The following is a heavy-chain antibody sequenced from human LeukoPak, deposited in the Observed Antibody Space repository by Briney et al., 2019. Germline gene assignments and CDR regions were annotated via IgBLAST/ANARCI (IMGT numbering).Heavy chain of an antibody. D-gene: IGHD3-10*01. Sequence: SETLSLTCTVSGGSINTYYGSWIRQPPGKGLEWIGYIYYSGSTKYNPSLERRISISVDTSKNQFSLRLSSVTAADRAVYYCARGPGSRYLDYWGQGVLVTVSS. CDR1: GGSINTYY. CDR2: IYYSGST. J-gene: IGHJ4*02. CDR3: ARGPGSRYLDY. V-gene: IGHV4-59*01.